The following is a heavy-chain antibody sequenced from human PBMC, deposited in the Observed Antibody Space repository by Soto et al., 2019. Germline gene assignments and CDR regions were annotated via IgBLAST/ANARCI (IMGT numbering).Heavy chain of an antibody. V-gene: IGHV3-23*01. J-gene: IGHJ4*02. Sequence: GGSLRLSCEVSGFTFSSYGMNWVRQAPDKGLEWVSTIGIGGDTYYADSVKGRFTISRDNSESTLVLQMKSLRAEDTAVYHCVKALQKSGYDSWGQGTLVTVSS. D-gene: IGHD6-25*01. CDR1: GFTFSSYG. CDR3: VKALQKSGYDS. CDR2: IGIGGDT.